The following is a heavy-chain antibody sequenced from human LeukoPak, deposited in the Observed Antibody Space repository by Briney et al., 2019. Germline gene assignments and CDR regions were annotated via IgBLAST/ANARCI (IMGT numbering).Heavy chain of an antibody. CDR1: GYTFTSYG. CDR2: ISAYNGNT. J-gene: IGHJ4*02. D-gene: IGHD2-8*01. Sequence: GASVKVSCTASGYTFTSYGINWVRQAPGQGLEWMGWISAYNGNTNYAQKLQGRVTMTTDTSTSTAYMELRSLRSDDTAVYYCARDSCTNGVCYPDYWGQGTLVTVSS. V-gene: IGHV1-18*01. CDR3: ARDSCTNGVCYPDY.